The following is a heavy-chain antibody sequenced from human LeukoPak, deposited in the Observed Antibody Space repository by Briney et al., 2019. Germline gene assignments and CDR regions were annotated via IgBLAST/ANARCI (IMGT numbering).Heavy chain of an antibody. CDR3: VRVPPGTTIYAY. Sequence: ASVNVSCKASGYTFTSYHINWVRQATGQGLEWVGWMNPNNSDIGYAQKFQGRVTMTRNTSIGTAYMELSCLRSEDTAIYYCVRVPPGTTIYAYWGQGTLVTVSS. CDR2: MNPNNSDI. D-gene: IGHD1-14*01. J-gene: IGHJ4*02. CDR1: GYTFTSYH. V-gene: IGHV1-8*01.